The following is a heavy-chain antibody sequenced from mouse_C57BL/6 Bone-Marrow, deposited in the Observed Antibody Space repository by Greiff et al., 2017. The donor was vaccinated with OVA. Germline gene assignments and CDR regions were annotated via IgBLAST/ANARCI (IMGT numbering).Heavy chain of an antibody. CDR1: GYTFTSYN. J-gene: IGHJ1*03. CDR3: ARYATTVVGTRAHWYFDV. D-gene: IGHD1-1*01. CDR2: IYPGNGDT. Sequence: VQLQQSGAELVRPGASVKMSCKASGYTFTSYNMHWVKQTPRQGLEWIGAIYPGNGDTSYNQKFKGKATLTADKSSSTAYMQLSSLTSEDSAVYCCARYATTVVGTRAHWYFDVWGTGTTVTVSS. V-gene: IGHV1-12*01.